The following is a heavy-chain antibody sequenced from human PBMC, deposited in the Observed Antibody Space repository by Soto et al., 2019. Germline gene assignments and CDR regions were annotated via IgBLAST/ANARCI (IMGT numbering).Heavy chain of an antibody. CDR2: ISYDGSNK. D-gene: IGHD6-19*01. Sequence: HPGGSLRLSCAASGFTFSSYAMHWVRQAPGKGLEWVAVISYDGSNKYYADSVKGRFTISRDNSKNTLYLQMNSLRAEDTAVYYCARAYIAVEGELDYWGQGTLVTVSS. V-gene: IGHV3-30-3*01. CDR3: ARAYIAVEGELDY. J-gene: IGHJ4*02. CDR1: GFTFSSYA.